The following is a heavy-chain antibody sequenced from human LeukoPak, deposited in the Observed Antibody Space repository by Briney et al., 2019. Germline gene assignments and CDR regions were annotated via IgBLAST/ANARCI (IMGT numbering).Heavy chain of an antibody. D-gene: IGHD1-26*01. CDR1: GFTFSSYA. J-gene: IGHJ4*02. CDR2: ISGSGGST. Sequence: HPGGSLRLSCEGSGFTFSSYAMSWVRQAPGKGLEWVSAISGSGGSTYYADSVKGRFTISRDNSKNTLYLQMNSLRAEDTAVYYCAKDREVGATPYYFDYWGQGTLVTVSS. V-gene: IGHV3-23*01. CDR3: AKDREVGATPYYFDY.